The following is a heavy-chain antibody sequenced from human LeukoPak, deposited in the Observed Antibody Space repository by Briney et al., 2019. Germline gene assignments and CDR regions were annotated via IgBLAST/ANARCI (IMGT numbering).Heavy chain of an antibody. J-gene: IGHJ6*02. CDR1: GGSFSGYY. V-gene: IGHV4-34*01. Sequence: SETLSLTCAVYGGSFSGYYWSWIRQPPGKGLEWIGEINHSGSTNYNPSLKSRVTISVDTSKNQFSLKLSSVTAADTAVYYCARRGLYYYYGMDVWGQGTTVAVSS. CDR3: ARRGLYYYYGMDV. D-gene: IGHD3/OR15-3a*01. CDR2: INHSGST.